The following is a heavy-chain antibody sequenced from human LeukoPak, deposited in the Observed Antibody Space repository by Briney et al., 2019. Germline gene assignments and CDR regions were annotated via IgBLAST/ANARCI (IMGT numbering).Heavy chain of an antibody. CDR3: ASLRGDYWNIDY. J-gene: IGHJ4*02. D-gene: IGHD1-1*01. Sequence: PGGSLRLSCAASGFTVSRTYMTWVRQAPGKGLEWVSIIYSRGNTYYADSVKGRFTISRDNSKSALYLQMNNLRGEDTAMYYCASLRGDYWNIDYWGQGTLVTVSS. CDR1: GFTVSRTY. CDR2: IYSRGNT. V-gene: IGHV3-53*01.